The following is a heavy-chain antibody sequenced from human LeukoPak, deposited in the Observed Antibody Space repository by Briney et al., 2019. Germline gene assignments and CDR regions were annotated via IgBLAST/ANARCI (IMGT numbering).Heavy chain of an antibody. J-gene: IGHJ4*02. CDR1: GFTVSSSY. CDR2: IYNDGRT. CDR3: ARESGYAVGDY. V-gene: IGHV3-53*01. Sequence: GGPLRLSCAASGFTVSSSYMSWVRQAPGKGLEWVSVIYNDGRTYYADSVKGRFTISRDNSKNTVYLQMNTLRAEDTAVYYCARESGYAVGDYWGQGTLVTVSS. D-gene: IGHD6-25*01.